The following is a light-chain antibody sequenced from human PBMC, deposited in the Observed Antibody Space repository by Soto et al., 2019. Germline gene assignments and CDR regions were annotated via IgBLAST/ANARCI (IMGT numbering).Light chain of an antibody. V-gene: IGKV3-20*01. Sequence: IVLTQSPGTLSFSPGDRATLSCRASQSVSSCYLAWYQQKPGQAPRLLIYGASSRATGIPDRFSGSGSGTDFTLTISRLEPEDFAVYYCQQYGSSPPNTFGQGTRLEIK. J-gene: IGKJ5*01. CDR2: GAS. CDR3: QQYGSSPPNT. CDR1: QSVSSCY.